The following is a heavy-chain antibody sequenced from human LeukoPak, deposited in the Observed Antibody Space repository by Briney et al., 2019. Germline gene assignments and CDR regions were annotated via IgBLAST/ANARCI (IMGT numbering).Heavy chain of an antibody. D-gene: IGHD2-2*01. J-gene: IGHJ4*02. V-gene: IGHV4-61*08. CDR1: GGSINSDGYY. CDR3: ARVCSGTSCNGTPFDY. CDR2: IYYNENT. Sequence: SETLSLTCTVSGGSINSDGYYWGWVRQHPGKGLEWIGYIYYNENTNYNPSLKSRVTISVDTSKNQFSLKLSSVTAADTAMYFCARVCSGTSCNGTPFDYWGQGTRVTVSS.